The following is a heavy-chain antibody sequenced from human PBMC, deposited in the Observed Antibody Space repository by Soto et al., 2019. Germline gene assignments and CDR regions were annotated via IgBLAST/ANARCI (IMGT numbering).Heavy chain of an antibody. D-gene: IGHD2-21*02. J-gene: IGHJ4*02. CDR3: AWSIVVVTAADY. Sequence: ASVKVSCKASGYTFTSYAMHWVRQAPGQRLEWMGWINAGNGNTKYSQKFQGRVTITRDTSASTAYMELSSLRSEDTAVYYCAWSIVVVTAADYWGQGNLVTVSS. CDR2: INAGNGNT. CDR1: GYTFTSYA. V-gene: IGHV1-3*01.